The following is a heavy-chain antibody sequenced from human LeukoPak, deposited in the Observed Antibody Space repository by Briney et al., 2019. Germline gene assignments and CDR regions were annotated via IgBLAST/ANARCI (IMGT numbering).Heavy chain of an antibody. CDR2: ISWNSGSI. D-gene: IGHD3-10*01. Sequence: AGGSLRLSCAASGFTFDDYAMHWVRQAPGKGLEWVSGISWNSGSIGYADSVKGRFTISRDNAKNSLYLQMNSLRVEDTAVYYCASFPPYMVRNDPFDIWGQGTMVTVSS. CDR1: GFTFDDYA. V-gene: IGHV3-9*01. CDR3: ASFPPYMVRNDPFDI. J-gene: IGHJ3*02.